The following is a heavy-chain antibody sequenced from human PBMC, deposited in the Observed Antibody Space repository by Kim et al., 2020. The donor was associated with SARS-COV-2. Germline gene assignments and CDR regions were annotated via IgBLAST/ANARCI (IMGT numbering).Heavy chain of an antibody. J-gene: IGHJ5*02. V-gene: IGHV3-11*05. Sequence: GGSLRLSCAASGFTFSDYYMSWIRQAPGKGLEWVSYISSSSSYTNYADSVKGRFTISRDNAKNSLYLQMNSLRAEDTAVYYCARDPEFGPNWFDPWGQGTLVTVSS. D-gene: IGHD3-16*01. CDR3: ARDPEFGPNWFDP. CDR1: GFTFSDYY. CDR2: ISSSSSYT.